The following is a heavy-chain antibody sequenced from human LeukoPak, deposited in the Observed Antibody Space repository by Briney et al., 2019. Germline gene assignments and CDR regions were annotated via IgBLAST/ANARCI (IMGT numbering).Heavy chain of an antibody. V-gene: IGHV4-59*12. CDR1: GDSISNYY. Sequence: SETLSLTCTVSGDSISNYYWSWIRQSPGKGLEWIGYIYYSGSTYYNPSLKSRVTISVDTSKNQFSLKLSSVTAADTAVYYCARVSAAAYYFDYWGQGTLVTVSS. CDR3: ARVSAAAYYFDY. J-gene: IGHJ4*02. D-gene: IGHD6-13*01. CDR2: IYYSGST.